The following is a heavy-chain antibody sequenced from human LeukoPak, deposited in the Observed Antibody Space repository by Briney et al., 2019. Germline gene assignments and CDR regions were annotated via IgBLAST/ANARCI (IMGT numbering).Heavy chain of an antibody. J-gene: IGHJ6*02. CDR1: GFTFSSYS. V-gene: IGHV3-21*01. D-gene: IGHD3-9*01. Sequence: NSGGSLRLSCAASGFTFSSYSMNWVRQAPGKGLEWVSSISSSSSYIYYADSVKGRFTISRDNAKNSLYLQMNSLRAEDTAVYYCARDGTILTGSLYYYYGVDVWGQGTTVTVSS. CDR2: ISSSSSYI. CDR3: ARDGTILTGSLYYYYGVDV.